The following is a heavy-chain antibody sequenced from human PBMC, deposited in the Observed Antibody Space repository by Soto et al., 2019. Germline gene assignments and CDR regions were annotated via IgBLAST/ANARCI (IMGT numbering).Heavy chain of an antibody. D-gene: IGHD1-26*01. Sequence: GGSLRLSCAASGFSVSSNYMSWVRQAPGKGLEWVSLIYAAGTTTYADSVKGRFTISRDNSKNTLFLQMNSLRAEDTAVYYCASPSYSGTYWNFQHWGQGTLVTVSS. CDR1: GFSVSSNY. CDR2: IYAAGTT. CDR3: ASPSYSGTYWNFQH. V-gene: IGHV3-53*01. J-gene: IGHJ1*01.